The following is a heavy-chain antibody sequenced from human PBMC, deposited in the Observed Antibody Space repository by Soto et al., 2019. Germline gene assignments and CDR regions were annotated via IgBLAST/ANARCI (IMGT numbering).Heavy chain of an antibody. CDR2: VSHSGGI. CDR1: GGSFSGYY. CDR3: ARGPRDDWPLCAQ. Sequence: QVQVQQWGAGLLKPSETLSLTCGVHGGSFSGYYWTWIRQSPGKGLEWIGEVSHSGGINYSPSLRGRVPISVDTSNNTFSLKLSSVTAADTAVYFCARGPRDDWPLCAQWGPGFLVNVSS. D-gene: IGHD3-9*01. J-gene: IGHJ4*02. V-gene: IGHV4-34*01.